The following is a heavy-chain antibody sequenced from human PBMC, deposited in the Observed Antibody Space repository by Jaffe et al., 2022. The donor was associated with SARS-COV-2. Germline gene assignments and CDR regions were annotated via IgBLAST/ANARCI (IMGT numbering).Heavy chain of an antibody. V-gene: IGHV3-33*01. J-gene: IGHJ4*02. CDR3: ARAEAMVTEEPFDY. Sequence: QVQLVESGGGVVQPGRSLRLSCAASGFTFSSYGMHWVRQAPGKGLEWVAVIWYDGSNKYYADSVKGRFTISRDNSKNTLYLQMNSLRAEDTAVYYCARAEAMVTEEPFDYWGQGTLVTVSS. CDR1: GFTFSSYG. CDR2: IWYDGSNK. D-gene: IGHD5-18*01.